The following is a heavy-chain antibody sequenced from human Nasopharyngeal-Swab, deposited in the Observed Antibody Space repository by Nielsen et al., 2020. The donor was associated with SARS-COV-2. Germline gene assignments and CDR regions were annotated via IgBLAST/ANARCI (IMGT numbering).Heavy chain of an antibody. CDR2: ISSSSSTI. CDR1: GFTLSSYS. J-gene: IGHJ3*02. Sequence: GGSLRLSCAASGFTLSSYSMNWVRQAPGKGLEWVSYISSSSSTIYYADSVKGRFTISRDNAKNSLYLQMNSLRDEDTAVYYCARYCSSTSCYRTSAFDIWGQGTMVTVSS. V-gene: IGHV3-48*02. CDR3: ARYCSSTSCYRTSAFDI. D-gene: IGHD2-2*01.